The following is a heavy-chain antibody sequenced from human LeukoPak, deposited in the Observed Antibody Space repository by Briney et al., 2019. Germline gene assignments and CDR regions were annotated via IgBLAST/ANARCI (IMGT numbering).Heavy chain of an antibody. Sequence: GASVKVSCKAFGYTFTSFDIKWVRQATGQGLEWMGWMNPNSDNTGYAQKFQGRVTMTRNTSMSTAYMELSSLRSEDTAMYYCASENYYDSSGYRGDAFDIWGQGTMVSVSS. J-gene: IGHJ3*02. V-gene: IGHV1-8*01. CDR3: ASENYYDSSGYRGDAFDI. D-gene: IGHD3-22*01. CDR1: GYTFTSFD. CDR2: MNPNSDNT.